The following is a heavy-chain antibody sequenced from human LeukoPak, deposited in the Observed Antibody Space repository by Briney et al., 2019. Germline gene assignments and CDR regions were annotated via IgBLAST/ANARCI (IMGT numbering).Heavy chain of an antibody. V-gene: IGHV1-8*02. Sequence: ASVKVSCKASGGTFSSYAISWVRQAPGQGLEWMGWMNPNSGNTGYAQKFQGRVTMTRNTSISTAYMELSSLRSEDTAVYYCARGSLNWFDPWGQGTLVTVSS. CDR1: GGTFSSYA. J-gene: IGHJ5*02. CDR2: MNPNSGNT. CDR3: ARGSLNWFDP.